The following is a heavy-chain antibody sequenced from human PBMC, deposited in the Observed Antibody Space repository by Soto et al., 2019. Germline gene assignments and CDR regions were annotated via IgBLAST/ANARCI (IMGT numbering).Heavy chain of an antibody. CDR1: GYTFTSYD. V-gene: IGHV1-8*01. CDR3: ARGRVTMVRGVITPFDY. CDR2: MNPNSGNT. J-gene: IGHJ4*02. D-gene: IGHD3-10*01. Sequence: QVPLVQSGAEVKKPGASVKVSCKASGYTFTSYDINWVRQATGQGLEWMGWMNPNSGNTGYAQKFQGRVTMTRNTSISTAYMELSSLRSEDTAVYYCARGRVTMVRGVITPFDYWGQGTLVTVSS.